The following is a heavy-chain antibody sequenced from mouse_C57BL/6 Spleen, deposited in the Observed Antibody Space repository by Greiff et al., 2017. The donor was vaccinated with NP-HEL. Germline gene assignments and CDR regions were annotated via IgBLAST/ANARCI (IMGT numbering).Heavy chain of an antibody. D-gene: IGHD1-1*01. CDR3: ARGGYGSNAMDY. J-gene: IGHJ4*01. CDR1: GYTFTNYW. CDR2: IYPGGGYT. Sequence: VQLKQSGAELVRPGTSVKMSCKASGYTFTNYWIGWAKQRPGHGLEWIGDIYPGGGYTNYNEKFKGKATLTADKSSSTAYMQFSSLTSEDSAIYYGARGGYGSNAMDYWGQGTSVTVSS. V-gene: IGHV1-63*01.